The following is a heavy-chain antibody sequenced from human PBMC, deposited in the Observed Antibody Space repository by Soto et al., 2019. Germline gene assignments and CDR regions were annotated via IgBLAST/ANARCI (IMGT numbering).Heavy chain of an antibody. CDR2: IYYSGST. D-gene: IGHD2-15*01. J-gene: IGHJ4*02. CDR3: ARRDCSGGTCYYY. V-gene: IGHV4-39*01. CDR1: GASISMYNYY. Sequence: QLHLRESGPGLVKPSETLSLTCTVSGASISMYNYYWDWIRQPPGQGLEWIGSIYYSGSTNYNPSLKGLVTIFAETSKNQLSLKLLYVTATDSAVYYWARRDCSGGTCYYYWGQGTLVTVSS.